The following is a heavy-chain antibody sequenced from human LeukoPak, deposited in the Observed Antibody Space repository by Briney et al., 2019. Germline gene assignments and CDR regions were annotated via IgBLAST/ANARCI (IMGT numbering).Heavy chain of an antibody. CDR2: ILYDGSNK. J-gene: IGHJ4*02. CDR3: AKDLSMVATRYYFDY. V-gene: IGHV3-30*18. D-gene: IGHD5-12*01. Sequence: GRSLRLSCAASGFTFSSYGMHWVRQAPGKGLEWVAVILYDGSNKYYADSVKGRFTISRDNSKNTLYLQMNSLRAEDTAVYYCAKDLSMVATRYYFDYWGQGTLVTVSS. CDR1: GFTFSSYG.